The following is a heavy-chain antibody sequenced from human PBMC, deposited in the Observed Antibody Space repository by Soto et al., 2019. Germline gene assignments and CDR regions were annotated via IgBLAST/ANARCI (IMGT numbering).Heavy chain of an antibody. D-gene: IGHD3-3*01. J-gene: IGHJ4*02. Sequence: TSETLSLTCTVSGGSISSYYWSWIRQPPGKGLEWIGYIYYSGSTNYNPSLKSRVTISVDTSKNQFSLKLSSVTAADTAVYYCARPEEPFDSWAPLGFWGQGTLVTVSS. CDR2: IYYSGST. CDR1: GGSISSYY. V-gene: IGHV4-59*08. CDR3: ARPEEPFDSWAPLGF.